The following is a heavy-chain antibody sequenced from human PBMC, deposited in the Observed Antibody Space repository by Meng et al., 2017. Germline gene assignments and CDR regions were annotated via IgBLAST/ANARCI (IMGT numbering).Heavy chain of an antibody. CDR2: ISYDGSNK. J-gene: IGHJ1*01. CDR3: ARSVTTMVRGVIIF. Sequence: QWELVRSGGGRVLPVRSMRLSCAASGFTFSSYALHWVRQAPGKGLEWVAVISYDGSNKYYADSVKGRFTISRNNSKNTLYLQMNSLRAEDTAVYYCARSVTTMVRGVIIFWGQGTLVTVSS. CDR1: GFTFSSYA. V-gene: IGHV3-30*04. D-gene: IGHD3-10*01.